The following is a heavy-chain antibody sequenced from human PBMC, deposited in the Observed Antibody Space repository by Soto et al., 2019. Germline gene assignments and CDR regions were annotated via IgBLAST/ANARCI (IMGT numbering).Heavy chain of an antibody. CDR1: GFTFSRYW. D-gene: IGHD5-18*01. J-gene: IGHJ4*02. Sequence: EVQLVESGGGLVQPGGSLRLSCAASGFTFSRYWMHWVRQAPGKGLVWVSRINTDGSRTTYADSVKGRFTISRDNAKNTVYLQMNSLRAEDTAVYYCARELGYSFGYQENFDYWGQGTLVTVSS. CDR2: INTDGSRT. CDR3: ARELGYSFGYQENFDY. V-gene: IGHV3-74*01.